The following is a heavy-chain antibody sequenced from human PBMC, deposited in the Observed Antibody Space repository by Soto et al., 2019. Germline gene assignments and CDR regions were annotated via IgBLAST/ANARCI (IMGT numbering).Heavy chain of an antibody. CDR3: ARDRSGSKRFDY. Sequence: EVQLVESGGGLVQPGGSLRLSWAASGFTFSSYSMNWVRQAQGKGLEWVSYISSSSSTIHYADSVKGRFTISRDNAKNSLYLQMNSLRAEDTAVYYCARDRSGSKRFDYWGQGTLVTVSS. CDR1: GFTFSSYS. V-gene: IGHV3-48*01. D-gene: IGHD1-26*01. J-gene: IGHJ4*02. CDR2: ISSSSSTI.